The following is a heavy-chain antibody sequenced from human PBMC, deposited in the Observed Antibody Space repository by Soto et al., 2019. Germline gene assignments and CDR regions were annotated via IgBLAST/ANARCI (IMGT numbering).Heavy chain of an antibody. J-gene: IGHJ1*01. V-gene: IGHV3-23*01. CDR2: ISGNGGST. D-gene: IGHD2-15*01. CDR1: GFTFKNYA. CDR3: AKDTETKWLLLAEYFHY. Sequence: GGSLRLSCAASGFTFKNYAMTWVRQAPGKGLEWVSGISGNGGSTYYADSVKGRFTISRDSSKNTLYLQMNSLRVEDTAVYYCAKDTETKWLLLAEYFHYWGHGTLVTVSS.